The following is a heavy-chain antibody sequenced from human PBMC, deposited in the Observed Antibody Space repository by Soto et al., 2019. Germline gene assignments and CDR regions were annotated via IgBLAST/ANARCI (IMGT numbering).Heavy chain of an antibody. D-gene: IGHD5-18*01. CDR1: GFTFSSYN. Sequence: EVQLVESVGGLVKPGGSLRLSCAASGFTFSSYNMNWVRQSPGKGLEWVSFISTSSTYIYYADSMKGRFTISRDNAKNSLYLQMNSLRAEDTAVYYCARGGGSGYDYWGQGTLVTVSS. V-gene: IGHV3-21*01. CDR2: ISTSSTYI. CDR3: ARGGGSGYDY. J-gene: IGHJ4*02.